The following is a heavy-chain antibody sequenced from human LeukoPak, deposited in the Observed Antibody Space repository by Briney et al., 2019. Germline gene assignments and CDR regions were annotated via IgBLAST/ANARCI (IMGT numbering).Heavy chain of an antibody. CDR3: ARDLVDTVMSHLVLFDY. J-gene: IGHJ4*02. Sequence: SETLSLTCTVSGGSISSYYWSWIRQPAGKGLEWIGRIYISGSGSTNYNPSLKSRVTMSVDTSKNQFSLKLSSVTAADTAVYYCARDLVDTVMSHLVLFDYWGQGTLVTVSS. V-gene: IGHV4-4*07. CDR2: IYISGSGST. D-gene: IGHD5-18*01. CDR1: GGSISSYY.